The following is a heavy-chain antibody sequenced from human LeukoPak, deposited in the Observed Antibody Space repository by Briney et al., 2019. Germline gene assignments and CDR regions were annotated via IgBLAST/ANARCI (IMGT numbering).Heavy chain of an antibody. Sequence: GGSLRLSCVASGFTFSFYSMNWVRQAPGKGLEWVSYISSSSTTIYYADSVKGRFTISRDNARNSLYLQMNSLRVEDTAVYYCAKQMGSCGTGNCYFSDWGQGTLVTVSS. D-gene: IGHD2-15*01. V-gene: IGHV3-48*01. J-gene: IGHJ4*02. CDR1: GFTFSFYS. CDR3: AKQMGSCGTGNCYFSD. CDR2: ISSSSTTI.